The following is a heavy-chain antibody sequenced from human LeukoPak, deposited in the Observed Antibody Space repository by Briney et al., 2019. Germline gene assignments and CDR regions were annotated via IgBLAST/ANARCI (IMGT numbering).Heavy chain of an antibody. V-gene: IGHV3-48*03. CDR3: ARDNGDDIWDS. CDR1: GFTFSSHD. D-gene: IGHD3-9*01. J-gene: IGHJ4*02. CDR2: ISDSGSI. Sequence: LGGALRLSWAASGFTFSSHDMNWFRQAPGKGLERISHISDSGSIYYADSVKGRFTISRDNARNSLYMHMNSLRAEDTAVYYCARDNGDDIWDSWGQGTLVTVSS.